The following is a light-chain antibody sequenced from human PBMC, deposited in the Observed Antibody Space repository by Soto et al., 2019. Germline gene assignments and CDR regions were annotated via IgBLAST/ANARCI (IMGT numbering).Light chain of an antibody. J-gene: IGLJ2*01. CDR1: SGSIASNY. CDR3: QSYDTNTVV. V-gene: IGLV6-57*01. Sequence: NFMLTQPHSVSESPGKTVTISCTRSSGSIASNYVQWYQQRPGSSPTTVIYEDNRRPSGVPDRFSGSIDSSSNSASLTISGLKTEDEADYYCQSYDTNTVVFGGGTKLTVL. CDR2: EDN.